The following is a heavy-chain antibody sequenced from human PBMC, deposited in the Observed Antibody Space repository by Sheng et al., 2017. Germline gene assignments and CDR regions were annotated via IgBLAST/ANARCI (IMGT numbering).Heavy chain of an antibody. Sequence: QLQLQESGSGLVKPSQTLSLTCAVSGGSISSGGYSWSWIRQPPGKGLEWIGYIYHSGSTYYNPSLKSRVTISVDRSKNQFSLKLSSVTAADTAVYYCAGAPHYYDSSGYYYRFFQHWGQGTLVTV. CDR3: AGAPHYYDSSGYYYRFFQH. CDR2: IYHSGST. CDR1: GGSISSGGYS. J-gene: IGHJ1*01. D-gene: IGHD3-22*01. V-gene: IGHV4-30-2*01.